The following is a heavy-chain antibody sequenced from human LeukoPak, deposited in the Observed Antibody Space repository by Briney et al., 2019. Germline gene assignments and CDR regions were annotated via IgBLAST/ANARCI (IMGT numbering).Heavy chain of an antibody. J-gene: IGHJ6*02. CDR3: ARGLQYYDILTGYYAEDGMDV. CDR2: IYHSGST. CDR1: GGSISSGGYS. Sequence: SETLSLTCAVSGGSISSGGYSWSWIRQPPGKGLEWIGYIYHSGSTYYNPSLKSRVTISVDRSKNQFSPKLSSVTAADTAVYYCARGLQYYDILTGYYAEDGMDVWGQGTTVTVSS. V-gene: IGHV4-30-2*01. D-gene: IGHD3-9*01.